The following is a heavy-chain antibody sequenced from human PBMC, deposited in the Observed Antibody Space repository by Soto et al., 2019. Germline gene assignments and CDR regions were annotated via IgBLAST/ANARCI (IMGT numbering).Heavy chain of an antibody. V-gene: IGHV4-59*01. CDR1: GGSISSYY. D-gene: IGHD1-26*01. Sequence: PSETLSLTCTVSGGSISSYYWSWIRQPPGKGLEWIGYIYYSGSTNYNPSLKSRVTISVDTSKNQFSLKLSSVTAADTAVYYCATSLSGSYVKFDYWGQGTLVTVSS. CDR3: ATSLSGSYVKFDY. CDR2: IYYSGST. J-gene: IGHJ4*02.